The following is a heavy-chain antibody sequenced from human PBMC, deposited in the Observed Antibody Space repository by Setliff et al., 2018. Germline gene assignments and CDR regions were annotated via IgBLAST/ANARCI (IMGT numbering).Heavy chain of an antibody. CDR2: IYYSGST. J-gene: IGHJ4*02. CDR1: GGSISSSSYY. V-gene: IGHV4-39*01. D-gene: IGHD6-19*01. Sequence: PSETLSLPCTVSGGSISSSSYYWGWIRQPPGKGLEWIGSIYYSGSTDYHPSLKSRVTISVDTSKNPFSLTLSSVTAAETAVYYCARHRAEAGAYYFDCWGQGTLVTVSS. CDR3: ARHRAEAGAYYFDC.